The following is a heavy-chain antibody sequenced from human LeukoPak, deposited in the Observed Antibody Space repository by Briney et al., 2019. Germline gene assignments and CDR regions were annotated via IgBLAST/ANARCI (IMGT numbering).Heavy chain of an antibody. CDR2: INPNSGGT. CDR1: GYTFTDYY. Sequence: ASVKVSCKASGYTFTDYYIHWVRQAPGQGLEWMGWINPNSGGTNYAQNFQGRLTMTRDTSISIAYMELSRLRSDDTAVYYCARPKEAATTFRAFDIWGQGTMVTVSS. CDR3: ARPKEAATTFRAFDI. D-gene: IGHD2-15*01. V-gene: IGHV1-2*02. J-gene: IGHJ3*02.